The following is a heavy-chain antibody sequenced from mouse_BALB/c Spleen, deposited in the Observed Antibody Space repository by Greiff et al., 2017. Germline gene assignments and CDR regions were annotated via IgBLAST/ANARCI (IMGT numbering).Heavy chain of an antibody. V-gene: IGHV5-6-3*01. CDR3: ARVRYYGYPFAY. J-gene: IGHJ3*01. Sequence: VQLKESGGGLVQPGGSLKLSCAASGFTFSSYGMSWVRQTPDKRLELVATINSNGGSTYYPDSVKGRFTISRDNAKNTLYLQMSSLKSEDTAMYYCARVRYYGYPFAYWGQGTLVTVSA. CDR1: GFTFSSYG. D-gene: IGHD1-2*01. CDR2: INSNGGST.